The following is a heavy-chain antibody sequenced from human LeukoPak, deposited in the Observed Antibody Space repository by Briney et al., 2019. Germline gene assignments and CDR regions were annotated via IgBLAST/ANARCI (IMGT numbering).Heavy chain of an antibody. J-gene: IGHJ4*02. CDR1: GFTFSSYG. Sequence: GGSLRLSCAASGFTFSSYGMHWVRQAPGKGLEWVAFIRYDGSNKYYADSVKGRFTISRDNSKNTLYLQMNSLRAEDTAVYYCAKSSPIQLWLSYFDYWGQGTLVTVSS. D-gene: IGHD5-18*01. V-gene: IGHV3-30*02. CDR2: IRYDGSNK. CDR3: AKSSPIQLWLSYFDY.